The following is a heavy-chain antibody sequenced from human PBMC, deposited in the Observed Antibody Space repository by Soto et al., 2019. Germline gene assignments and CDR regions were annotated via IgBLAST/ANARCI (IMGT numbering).Heavy chain of an antibody. CDR2: ISAYNGNT. J-gene: IGHJ3*02. D-gene: IGHD3-22*01. CDR3: AIGLSRGYRDAFDI. V-gene: IGHV1-18*04. Sequence: ASVKVSCKASGYTFISYGSSWVRQAPGQGLEWMGWISAYNGNTNYAQKLQGRVTMTTDTSTSTAYMELRSLRSDDTAVYYCAIGLSRGYRDAFDIWGLGTMVTVSS. CDR1: GYTFISYG.